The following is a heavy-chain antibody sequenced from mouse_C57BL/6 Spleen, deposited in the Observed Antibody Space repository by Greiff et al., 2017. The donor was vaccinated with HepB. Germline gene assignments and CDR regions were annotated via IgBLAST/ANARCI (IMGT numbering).Heavy chain of an antibody. CDR3: ARGSGNFYFDY. V-gene: IGHV1-69*01. J-gene: IGHJ2*01. CDR2: IDPSDSYT. D-gene: IGHD2-1*01. CDR1: GYTFTSYW. Sequence: VQLQQPGAELVMPGASVKLSCKASGYTFTSYWMHWVKQRPGQGLEWIGEIDPSDSYTNYNQKFKGKSTLTVDKSSSTAYMQLSSLTSEDSAVYYCARGSGNFYFDYWGQGTTLTVSS.